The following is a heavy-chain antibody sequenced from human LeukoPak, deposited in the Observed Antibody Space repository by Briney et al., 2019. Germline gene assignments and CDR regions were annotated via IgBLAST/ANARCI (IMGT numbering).Heavy chain of an antibody. CDR2: IYSGGST. J-gene: IGHJ4*02. V-gene: IGHV3-53*01. CDR1: GFTVSSNY. Sequence: GGSLRLSCAASGFTVSSNYMSWVRQAPGKGLEWVSVIYSGGSTYYADSVKGRFTNSGDNSKNTLYLQMNSLRAEDTAVYYCARVQGIAAAMIDYWGQGTLVTVSS. CDR3: ARVQGIAAAMIDY. D-gene: IGHD6-13*01.